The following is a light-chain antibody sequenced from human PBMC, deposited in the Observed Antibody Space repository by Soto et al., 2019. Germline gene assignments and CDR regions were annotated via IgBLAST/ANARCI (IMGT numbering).Light chain of an antibody. Sequence: EIVVTQSPATLSVSPGERATLSCRASQSVRSYLAWYQQKPGQPPRLLIHGASTRATGVPARFSGSGSGTQFTLTISSLQSEDSAMYYCQQYNDGPPWTFGQGTKVEV. V-gene: IGKV3-15*01. CDR1: QSVRSY. CDR2: GAS. J-gene: IGKJ1*01. CDR3: QQYNDGPPWT.